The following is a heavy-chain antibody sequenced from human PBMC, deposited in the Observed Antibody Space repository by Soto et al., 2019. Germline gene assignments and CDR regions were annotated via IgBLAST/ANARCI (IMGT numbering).Heavy chain of an antibody. CDR2: ITASGGST. CDR3: AHTQGIVLVPAAIWC. Sequence: GGSLRLSCAASGFTFSSYAMSWVRQAPGKGLEWVSGITASGGSTSYADSVKGRFTISRDNSKNTLYLQMNSLRAEDTAVYYCAHTQGIVLVPAAIWCWGQGTLVTVSS. D-gene: IGHD2-2*02. J-gene: IGHJ4*02. V-gene: IGHV3-23*01. CDR1: GFTFSSYA.